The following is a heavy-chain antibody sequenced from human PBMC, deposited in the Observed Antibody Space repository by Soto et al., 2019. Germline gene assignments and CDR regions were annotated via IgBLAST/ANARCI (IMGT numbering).Heavy chain of an antibody. Sequence: QVQLVQSGAEVKKPGSSVRVSCKASGGTFSTHAISWVRQAPGRGPEWIGGIIPMYGSRKYAQNFQGRVTIIADASTNTASMELRSLRSEETAVYYCARDPYVDSSVRMGDYGLDVWGQGTTVTVSS. J-gene: IGHJ6*02. V-gene: IGHV1-69*01. CDR1: GGTFSTHA. CDR2: IIPMYGSR. CDR3: ARDPYVDSSVRMGDYGLDV. D-gene: IGHD3-9*01.